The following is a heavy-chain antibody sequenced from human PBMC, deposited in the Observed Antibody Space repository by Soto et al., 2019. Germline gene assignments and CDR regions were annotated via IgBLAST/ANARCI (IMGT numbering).Heavy chain of an antibody. J-gene: IGHJ4*01. CDR3: ARGYCSSTSCQYYFDF. D-gene: IGHD2-2*01. V-gene: IGHV1-3*01. CDR2: INGGNGDT. Sequence: ASLKISCKASGYTFTGYAIHWVRQAPGQRLEWMGWINGGNGDTKYSQKFQGRVTISRDTSASTAYMELTSLGSEDTAVYHCARGYCSSTSCQYYFDFWGHVTLVTVSS. CDR1: GYTFTGYA.